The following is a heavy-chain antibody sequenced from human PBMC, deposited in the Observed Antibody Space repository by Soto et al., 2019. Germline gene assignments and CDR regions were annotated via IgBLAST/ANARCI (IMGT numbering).Heavy chain of an antibody. CDR2: IYSGGST. Sequence: PGGSLRLSCAASGFTFSNAWINWVRQAPGKGLEWVSVIYSGGSTYYADSVKGRFTISRDNSENTLYLQMDSLRAEDTAVYYCAKAPNWNPTYYYYMDVWGKGATVTVSS. CDR3: AKAPNWNPTYYYYMDV. J-gene: IGHJ6*03. D-gene: IGHD1-1*01. CDR1: GFTFSNAW. V-gene: IGHV3-66*02.